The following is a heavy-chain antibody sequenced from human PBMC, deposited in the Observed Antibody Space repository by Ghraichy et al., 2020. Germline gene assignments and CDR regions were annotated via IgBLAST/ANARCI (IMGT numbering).Heavy chain of an antibody. J-gene: IGHJ2*01. CDR1: GFTFSTYD. D-gene: IGHD2/OR15-2a*01. CDR2: IDTAGDT. V-gene: IGHV3-13*01. CDR3: ARSLGMTTLWYFDL. Sequence: GGSLRLSCAASGFTFSTYDIHWVRQATGKGLERVSTIDTAGDTYYPGSVKGRFTISRENAKNSLYLQMNSMRVGDTAVYYCARSLGMTTLWYFDLWGRGTLVTVSS.